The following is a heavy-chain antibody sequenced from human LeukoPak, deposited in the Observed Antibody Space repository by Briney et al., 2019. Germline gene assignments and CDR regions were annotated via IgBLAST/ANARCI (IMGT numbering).Heavy chain of an antibody. Sequence: PSETLSLTCTVSGGSISSGDYYWSWIRQPPGKGLEWIGYIYYSESTNYNPSLKSRVTISVDTSKNQFSLKLSSVTAADTAVYYCARVMVRGPNWFDPWGQGTLVTVSS. CDR2: IYYSEST. CDR3: ARVMVRGPNWFDP. D-gene: IGHD3-10*01. J-gene: IGHJ5*02. CDR1: GGSISSGDYY. V-gene: IGHV4-61*08.